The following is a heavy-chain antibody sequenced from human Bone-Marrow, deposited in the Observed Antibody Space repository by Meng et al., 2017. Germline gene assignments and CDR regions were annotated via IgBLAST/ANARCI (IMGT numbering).Heavy chain of an antibody. Sequence: SVKVSCKASGGTFSSYAISWVRQAPGQGLEWMGGIIPIFGTANYAQKFQGRVTITADESTSTAYMELSSLRSEETDVYYCARPAPGRAVAASHDAFDIWGQGTMVTVSS. CDR2: IIPIFGTA. D-gene: IGHD6-19*01. CDR3: ARPAPGRAVAASHDAFDI. V-gene: IGHV1-69*13. J-gene: IGHJ3*02. CDR1: GGTFSSYA.